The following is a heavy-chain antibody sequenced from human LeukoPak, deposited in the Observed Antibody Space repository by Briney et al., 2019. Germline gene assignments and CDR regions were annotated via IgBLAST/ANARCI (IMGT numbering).Heavy chain of an antibody. CDR3: AKDHLPGIVVADRDY. V-gene: IGHV3-30*02. CDR2: IRYDGSNK. Sequence: GGPLRLSCAASGFTFSSYGMHWVRQAPGKGLEWVAFIRYDGSNKYYADSVKGRFTISRDNSKNTLYLQMNSLRAEDTAVYYCAKDHLPGIVVADRDYWGLGTLVTVSS. J-gene: IGHJ4*02. CDR1: GFTFSSYG. D-gene: IGHD6-19*01.